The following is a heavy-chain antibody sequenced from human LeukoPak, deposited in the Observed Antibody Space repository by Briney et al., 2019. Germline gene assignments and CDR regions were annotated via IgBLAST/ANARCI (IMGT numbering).Heavy chain of an antibody. CDR1: GYSCIIYW. V-gene: IGHV5-51*01. Sequence: GESLKISCKGSGYSCIIYWIGWMRPMPGTCLDWMESIYPCDSDPTYSLSFQGQVTISADKSINTAYLQWSSLKASDTAIYYCARRSISSTWYFDYWGQGTLVTVSS. CDR2: IYPCDSDP. D-gene: IGHD6-13*01. J-gene: IGHJ4*02. CDR3: ARRSISSTWYFDY.